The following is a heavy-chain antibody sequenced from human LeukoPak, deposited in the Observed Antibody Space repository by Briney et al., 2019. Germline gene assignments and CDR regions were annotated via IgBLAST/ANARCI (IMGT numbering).Heavy chain of an antibody. J-gene: IGHJ5*02. D-gene: IGHD3-3*01. Sequence: SETLSPTCTVIGGSISSDYWGWNRPPPGKGLEWIGYTYSIGSTNYNPSLKTRATLSEDTSKNQFSRKRGSVTAAEPPVYSSARDLIPHYDFWSGGNWFDPWGQGTVVTVP. CDR1: GGSISSDY. CDR2: TYSIGST. CDR3: ARDLIPHYDFWSGGNWFDP. V-gene: IGHV4-59*01.